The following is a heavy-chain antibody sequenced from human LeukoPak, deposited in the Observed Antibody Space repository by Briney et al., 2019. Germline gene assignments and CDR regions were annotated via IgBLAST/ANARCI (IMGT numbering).Heavy chain of an antibody. Sequence: ASVKVSCKASGYTFTSYDINWVRQATGQGLEWKGWMNPNSGNTGYAQKFQGRVTMTRNTSISTAYMELSSLRSEDTAVYYCARGRRYYDILTGYYKPLYYFDYWGQGTLVTVSS. CDR2: MNPNSGNT. J-gene: IGHJ4*02. V-gene: IGHV1-8*01. CDR1: GYTFTSYD. CDR3: ARGRRYYDILTGYYKPLYYFDY. D-gene: IGHD3-9*01.